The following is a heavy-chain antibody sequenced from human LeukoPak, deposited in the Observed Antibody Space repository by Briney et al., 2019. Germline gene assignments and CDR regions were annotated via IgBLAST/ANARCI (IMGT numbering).Heavy chain of an antibody. D-gene: IGHD2-2*01. CDR3: AILGEYCSSTSCHHDY. V-gene: IGHV3-21*01. Sequence: PGGSLRLSCAASGFTFSSYSMNWVRQAPGKGLEWVSSISSSSSYIYYADSVKGRFTISRDNAKNPLYLQMNSLRAEDTAVYYCAILGEYCSSTSCHHDYWGQGTLVTVSS. CDR1: GFTFSSYS. J-gene: IGHJ4*02. CDR2: ISSSSSYI.